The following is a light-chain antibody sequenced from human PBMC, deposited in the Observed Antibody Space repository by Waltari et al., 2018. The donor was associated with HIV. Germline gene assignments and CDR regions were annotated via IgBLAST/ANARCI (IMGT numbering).Light chain of an antibody. CDR2: SAS. CDR3: QHYGSSLYT. J-gene: IGKJ2*01. CDR1: QSISSTY. V-gene: IGKV3-20*01. Sequence: EIVLTQSPGTLSLSPGEKAHLSCRTSQSISSTYLGWYLHQPGQAPRLLIYSASIRATGIPDRFSGSGSGTDFTLTISRLDPEDFAVYYCQHYGSSLYTFGQGTKLEIK.